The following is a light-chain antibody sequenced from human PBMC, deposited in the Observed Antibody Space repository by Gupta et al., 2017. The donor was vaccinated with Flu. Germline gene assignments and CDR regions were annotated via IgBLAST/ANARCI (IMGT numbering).Light chain of an antibody. CDR2: WAS. V-gene: IGKV4-1*01. CDR1: QSVLYSSNNKNY. Sequence: DIVMTQSPDSLAVSLGERATINCKSSQSVLYSSNNKNYLAWYQQKPGQPPKLLISWASNRESGVPDRFSGSGSGADFTLTITSLQAEDVAVYYCQQSYSTPRTFGQGTKVEIK. J-gene: IGKJ1*01. CDR3: QQSYSTPRT.